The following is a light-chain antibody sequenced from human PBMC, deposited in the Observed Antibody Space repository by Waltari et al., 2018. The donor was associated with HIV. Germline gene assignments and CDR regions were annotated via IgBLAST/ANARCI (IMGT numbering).Light chain of an antibody. CDR2: EVS. V-gene: IGLV2-23*02. CDR3: CSYAGSSTFVV. CDR1: SSDVGSYYL. Sequence: QSALTQPASGQSITISCTGTSSDVGSYYLVSWYQQHPGKAPKLMIYEVSKRPSGVSNRFSGSKSGNTASLTISGLQAEDEADYYCCSYAGSSTFVVFGGGTRLTVL. J-gene: IGLJ2*01.